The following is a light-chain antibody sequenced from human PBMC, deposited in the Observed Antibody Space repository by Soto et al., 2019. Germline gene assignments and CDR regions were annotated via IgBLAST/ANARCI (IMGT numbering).Light chain of an antibody. J-gene: IGKJ5*01. Sequence: EIVMTQSPATLSLSPGERATLSCGSSQSFSSYLAWYQQKPGQAPRLLIYDASNRATGIPARLSGSGSGTDFTLTISSLEPEDFAVYYCQQRSNWPPITFGQGTRLEIK. CDR1: QSFSSY. V-gene: IGKV3-11*01. CDR2: DAS. CDR3: QQRSNWPPIT.